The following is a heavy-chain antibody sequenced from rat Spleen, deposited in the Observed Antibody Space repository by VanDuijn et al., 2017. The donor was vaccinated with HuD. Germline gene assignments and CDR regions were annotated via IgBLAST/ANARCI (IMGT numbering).Heavy chain of an antibody. V-gene: IGHV2-13*01. CDR3: TRTYGVSTSHWCAY. Sequence: QVQLKETGPGLVQPTQTLSLTCPVSGFSLISYAVNWVRQPPGKGLEWMGGIWGDGSKNYNSARKSRLNISRDTTKSQVFLKINNLQTENAAIDFCTRTYGVSTSHWCAYWGHGTAVTFSP. J-gene: IGHJ3*01. D-gene: IGHD1-11*01. CDR2: IWGDGSK. CDR1: GFSLISYA.